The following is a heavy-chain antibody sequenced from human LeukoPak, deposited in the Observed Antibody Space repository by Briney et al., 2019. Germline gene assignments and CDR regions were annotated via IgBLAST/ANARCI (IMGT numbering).Heavy chain of an antibody. CDR2: INPNSGGT. D-gene: IGHD6-6*01. V-gene: IGHV1-2*02. J-gene: IGHJ4*02. CDR3: SASRIAARPTDY. Sequence: ASVKVSCMASGYTFTGYYMHWVRQAPGQGLEWMGWINPNSGGTNYAQKFQGRVTMTRDTSISTAYMELSRLRSDDTAVYYCSASRIAARPTDYWGQGTLVTVSS. CDR1: GYTFTGYY.